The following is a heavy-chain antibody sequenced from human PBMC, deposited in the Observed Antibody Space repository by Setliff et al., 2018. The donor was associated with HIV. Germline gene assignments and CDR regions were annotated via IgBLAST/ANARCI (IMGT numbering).Heavy chain of an antibody. CDR2: IFYSGIT. J-gene: IGHJ6*03. CDR3: ARHDHSDSLSYPMDV. Sequence: PSETLSLTCTVSGGPISIYSWSWIRQPPGKGLEWIAYIFYSGITNYNHSLKSRVTISLDSAKKQDSLTVTSVNAADTAVYYCARHDHSDSLSYPMDVWGKGTTVTVSS. D-gene: IGHD3-22*01. CDR1: GGPISIYS. V-gene: IGHV4-59*08.